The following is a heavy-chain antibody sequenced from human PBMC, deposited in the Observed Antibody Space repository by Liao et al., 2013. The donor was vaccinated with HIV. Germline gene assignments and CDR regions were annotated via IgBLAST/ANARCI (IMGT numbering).Heavy chain of an antibody. D-gene: IGHD3-22*01. Sequence: QVQLQESGPGLVKPSQTLSLTCTVSGGSISSGDYYWSWMRQPPGKGLEWIGYIYYSGSTYYNPSLKSRVTISVDTSKKQISLKLSSVTAADTAVYYCARGDYYDKIGAFDIWGQGTVVTVSS. CDR2: IYYSGST. CDR3: ARGDYYDKIGAFDI. V-gene: IGHV4-30-4*08. CDR1: GGSISSGDYY. J-gene: IGHJ3*02.